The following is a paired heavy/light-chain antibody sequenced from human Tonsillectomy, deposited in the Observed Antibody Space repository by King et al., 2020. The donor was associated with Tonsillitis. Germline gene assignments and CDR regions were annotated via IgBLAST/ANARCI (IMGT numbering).Heavy chain of an antibody. Sequence: EVQLLESGGGLEQPGGSLRLSCAASGFTFSSYAMSWVRQAPGKGLEWVSTISGSGGTTYSADSVKGRFTISRDNSKNTLSLQMNSLRAEDTAVYYCAKDLYGHYGPFDYWGQGTLVTVSS. CDR1: GFTFSSYA. CDR2: ISGSGGTT. D-gene: IGHD4-17*01. J-gene: IGHJ4*02. CDR3: AKDLYGHYGPFDY. V-gene: IGHV3-23*01.
Light chain of an antibody. CDR3: CSYAHSISWNWV. CDR2: EDL. Sequence: QSALTQPASVSGSPGQSITISCTGTSSDVGSYNLVSWYQLHPGKAPKLMIYEDLKRPSGVSNRFSGSKSGNTASLTISGLQAADEADYYCCSYAHSISWNWVFGGGTRLTVL. CDR1: SSDVGSYNL. J-gene: IGLJ3*02. V-gene: IGLV2-23*01.